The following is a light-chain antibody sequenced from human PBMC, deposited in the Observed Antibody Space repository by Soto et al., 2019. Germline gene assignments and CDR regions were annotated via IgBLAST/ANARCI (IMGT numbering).Light chain of an antibody. V-gene: IGKV3-15*01. Sequence: EVVMTQSPATLSVSPGERATLSCRASESVSRNLAWYQQKPGQAPRLLIYDASTRATGIPDRFSGGGSGTEFTLTISSLQSEDFVVYYCQQDYNLPFTFGQGTRLE. CDR3: QQDYNLPFT. CDR2: DAS. J-gene: IGKJ5*01. CDR1: ESVSRN.